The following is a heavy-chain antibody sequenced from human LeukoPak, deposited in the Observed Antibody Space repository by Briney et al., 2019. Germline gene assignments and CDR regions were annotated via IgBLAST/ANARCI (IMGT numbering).Heavy chain of an antibody. J-gene: IGHJ5*02. Sequence: SETLSLTCTVSGGSISSYYWRWIRQPPGKGLEWIGYIYYSGSTNYNPSLKSRVTISVDTSKNQFSLKLSSVTAADTAVYYCATYHGYNRFRWFDPWGQGTLVTVSS. CDR3: ATYHGYNRFRWFDP. D-gene: IGHD5-24*01. CDR1: GGSISSYY. V-gene: IGHV4-59*01. CDR2: IYYSGST.